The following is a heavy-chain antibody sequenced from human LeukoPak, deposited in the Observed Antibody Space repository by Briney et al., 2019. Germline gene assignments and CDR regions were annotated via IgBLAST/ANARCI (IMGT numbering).Heavy chain of an antibody. CDR1: GGSFSGYY. CDR3: ARGLNDFWSGYYYIWFDL. V-gene: IGHV4-34*01. D-gene: IGHD3-3*01. J-gene: IGHJ5*02. CDR2: INHSGST. Sequence: PSETLSLTCAVYGGSFSGYYWSWIRQPPGKGLEWIGEINHSGSTNYNPSLKSRVTISVDTSKNQFSLKLSSVTAADTAVYYCARGLNDFWSGYYYIWFDLWGQGTLVTVSS.